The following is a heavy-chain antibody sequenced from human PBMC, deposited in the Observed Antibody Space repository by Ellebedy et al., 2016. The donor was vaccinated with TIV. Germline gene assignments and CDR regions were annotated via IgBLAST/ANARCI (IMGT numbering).Heavy chain of an antibody. CDR1: GFIFENYA. Sequence: GESLKISCAASGFIFENYAMNWVRQAPGKGLEWVAGISGSNSKTYYGDSVKGRFTISRDNSRSMVYLQMNSLRGEDTAMYFCAKDLSESGLSFDDWGQGTFVTVSS. CDR3: AKDLSESGLSFDD. V-gene: IGHV3-23*01. CDR2: ISGSNSKT. J-gene: IGHJ4*02. D-gene: IGHD3-3*01.